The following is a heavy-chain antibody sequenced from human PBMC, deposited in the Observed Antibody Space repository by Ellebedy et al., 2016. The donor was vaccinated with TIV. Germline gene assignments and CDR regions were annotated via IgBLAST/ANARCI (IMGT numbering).Heavy chain of an antibody. CDR2: IYYSGST. CDR1: GGSISSSSYY. D-gene: IGHD1-26*01. J-gene: IGHJ5*02. V-gene: IGHV4-39*01. Sequence: SETLSLTXTVSGGSISSSSYYWGWIRQPPGKGLEWIGSIYYSGSTYYNPSLKSRVTISVDTSKNQFSLKLSSVTAADTAVYYCATLSGSYGDDPWGQGTLVTVSS. CDR3: ATLSGSYGDDP.